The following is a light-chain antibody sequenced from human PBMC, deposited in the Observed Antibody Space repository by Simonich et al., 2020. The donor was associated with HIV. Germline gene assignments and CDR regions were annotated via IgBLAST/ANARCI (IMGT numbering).Light chain of an antibody. CDR1: QSVLSSSDNKNY. CDR3: QQYYSAPRT. CDR2: WAS. V-gene: IGKV4-1*01. J-gene: IGKJ1*01. Sequence: DIVMTQSPDSLTVSLGERATINCKSSQSVLSSSDNKNYLAWYQQKPRQPPKLLISWASTRQSGVPDRFSGSGSGTDFTLTISSLQAEDVAVYYCQQYYSAPRTFGQGTKVEIK.